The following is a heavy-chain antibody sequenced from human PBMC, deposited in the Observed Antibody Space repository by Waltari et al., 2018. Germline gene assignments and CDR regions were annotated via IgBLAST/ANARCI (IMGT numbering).Heavy chain of an antibody. CDR1: GYTFTDFY. J-gene: IGHJ5*02. D-gene: IGHD6-19*01. V-gene: IGHV1-2*02. CDR2: INPTSGGT. Sequence: QVQLVQSGAEVKKPGASVKVSCKASGYTFTDFYIHWVRQAPGQGLEWMGWINPTSGGTTYSQRFQGRVTMTRDTSINTAYMALSSLTSDDTGVYFCARLQWLFRGWFDPWGQGTLITVSS. CDR3: ARLQWLFRGWFDP.